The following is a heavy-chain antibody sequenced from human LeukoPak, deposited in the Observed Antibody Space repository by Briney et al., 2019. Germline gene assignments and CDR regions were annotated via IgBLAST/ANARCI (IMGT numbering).Heavy chain of an antibody. CDR1: GFTFSSYV. D-gene: IGHD6-19*01. V-gene: IGHV3-23*01. CDR3: AKGSSGWDFDY. CDR2: ISDTGGSA. Sequence: GGSPRLSCAASGFTFSSYVMNWVRQAPGKGLEWVSAISDTGGSAYYADSVRGRFTISRDSSKNTLYLQMNSLRAEDTAVYYCAKGSSGWDFDYWGQGTLVTVSS. J-gene: IGHJ4*02.